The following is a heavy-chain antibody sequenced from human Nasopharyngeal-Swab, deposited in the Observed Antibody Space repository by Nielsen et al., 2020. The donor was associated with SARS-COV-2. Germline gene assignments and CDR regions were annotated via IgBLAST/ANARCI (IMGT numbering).Heavy chain of an antibody. V-gene: IGHV4-61*01. CDR2: IYYSGST. CDR1: GGSVSSGSYY. J-gene: IGHJ6*02. Sequence: GSLRLSCTVSGGSVSSGSYYWSWIRRPPGKGLEWIGYIYYSGSTNYNPSLKSRVTISVDTSKNQFSLKLSSVTAADTAVYYCARLVGATDYYYYGMDVWGQGTTVTVSS. D-gene: IGHD1-26*01. CDR3: ARLVGATDYYYYGMDV.